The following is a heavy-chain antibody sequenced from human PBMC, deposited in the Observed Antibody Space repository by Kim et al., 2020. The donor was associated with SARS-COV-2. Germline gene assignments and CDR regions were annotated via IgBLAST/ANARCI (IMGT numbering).Heavy chain of an antibody. D-gene: IGHD2-2*01. V-gene: IGHV4-34*01. CDR3: ARGLSPAAIRPPRTSLDAFDI. J-gene: IGHJ3*02. CDR2: INRSGRT. CDR1: GGSFSGYY. Sequence: SETLSLTCAVYGGSFSGYYWSWIRQPPGKGLEWIGEINRSGRTNYNTSLKSRVTISVDTSKNPFSRMLSSVTAADTAVYYCARGLSPAAIRPPRTSLDAFDIWGQGTMVTVSS.